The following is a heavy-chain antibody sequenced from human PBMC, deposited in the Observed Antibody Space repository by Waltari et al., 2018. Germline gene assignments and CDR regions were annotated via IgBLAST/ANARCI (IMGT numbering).Heavy chain of an antibody. CDR2: IKSKTDGGTT. V-gene: IGHV3-15*01. J-gene: IGHJ6*02. Sequence: EVQLVESGGGLVKPGGSLRLSCAASGLTSSNAWMNWVRQAPGQGPGWVGRIKSKTDGGTTDYAAPLKGRFTISRDDSKNTLYLQMSSLKTEDTAVYYCATVDKGYSSSWYGPHYYYYYGMDVWGQGTTVTVSS. CDR1: GLTSSNAW. D-gene: IGHD6-13*01. CDR3: ATVDKGYSSSWYGPHYYYYYGMDV.